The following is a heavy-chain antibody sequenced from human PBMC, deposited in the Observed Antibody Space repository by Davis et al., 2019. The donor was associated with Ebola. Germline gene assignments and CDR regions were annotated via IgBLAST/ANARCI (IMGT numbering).Heavy chain of an antibody. J-gene: IGHJ6*02. CDR3: AAATSGYYYGMDV. V-gene: IGHV4-4*02. CDR2: IYHSGST. D-gene: IGHD1-26*01. CDR1: GGSISSSNW. Sequence: SETLSLTCAVSGGSISSSNWWRWVRQPPGKGLEWIGEIYHSGSTNYNPSLKSRVTISVDKSKNQFSLKLSSVTAADTAVYYCAAATSGYYYGMDVWGQGTTVTVSS.